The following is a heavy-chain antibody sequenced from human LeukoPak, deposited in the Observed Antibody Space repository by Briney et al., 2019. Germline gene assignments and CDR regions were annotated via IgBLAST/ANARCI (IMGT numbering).Heavy chain of an antibody. J-gene: IGHJ4*02. CDR2: FKTNSGQV. CDR1: GFTFSDYA. V-gene: IGHV3-23*01. D-gene: IGHD4-11*01. Sequence: GGSLRLSCVASGFTFSDYAMNWVRQAPGKGLEWVSTFKTNSGQVYYAEPVRGRFTISRDNSKNTVYLQMSSLRAEDTALYYCAGSVPDYTRFDYWGQGALVTVSP. CDR3: AGSVPDYTRFDY.